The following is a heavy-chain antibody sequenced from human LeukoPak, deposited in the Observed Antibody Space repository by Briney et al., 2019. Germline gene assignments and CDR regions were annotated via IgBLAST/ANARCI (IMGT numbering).Heavy chain of an antibody. CDR1: GYTFTSYA. Sequence: GASVKVSCKASGYTFTSYAMNWVRQAPGQGLEWMGWINTNTGNPMYAQGFTGRFVFSLDTSVSTAYLQISSLKAEDTAVYYCARDGDSSSSVWFDPWGQGTLVTVSS. CDR3: ARDGDSSSSVWFDP. CDR2: INTNTGNP. J-gene: IGHJ5*02. D-gene: IGHD6-6*01. V-gene: IGHV7-4-1*02.